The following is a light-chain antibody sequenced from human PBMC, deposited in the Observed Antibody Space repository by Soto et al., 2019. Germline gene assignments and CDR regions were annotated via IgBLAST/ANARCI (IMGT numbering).Light chain of an antibody. J-gene: IGLJ2*01. V-gene: IGLV2-14*01. CDR2: DVT. Sequence: QSALTQPASVSGSPGQSITISCTGTSSDVGGYKYVSWYQQHPGKAPKLMIYDVTNRPSGVSNRFSGSKSGNTASLTISGLQAEDEADYYCSSYTSTSTRVLFGGGTQLTVL. CDR3: SSYTSTSTRVL. CDR1: SSDVGGYKY.